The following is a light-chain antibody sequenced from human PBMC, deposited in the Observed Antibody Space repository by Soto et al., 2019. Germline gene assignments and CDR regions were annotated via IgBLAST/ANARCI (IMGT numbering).Light chain of an antibody. Sequence: DIQMTQSPSSLSASVGDRVTITCRASQSITIYVNWYQQKPGKAPKLLIYDASNMETGVPSRFTGSGSGTDFTFTISSLQPEDIATYYCQQYENFPITFGQGTRLEIK. V-gene: IGKV1-33*01. J-gene: IGKJ5*01. CDR2: DAS. CDR3: QQYENFPIT. CDR1: QSITIY.